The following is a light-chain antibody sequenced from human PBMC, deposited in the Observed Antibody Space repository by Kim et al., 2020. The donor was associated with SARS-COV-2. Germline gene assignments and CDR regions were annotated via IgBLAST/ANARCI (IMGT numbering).Light chain of an antibody. Sequence: DIQMTQSPSSLSASVGDRVTITCQASQDISNYLNWYQQKPGKAPKLLIYDASNLETGVPSRFSGSGSGTDFTFTISSLQPEDIATYYWQQYDNLTFGGGTKLEI. CDR1: QDISNY. CDR3: QQYDNLT. J-gene: IGKJ4*01. CDR2: DAS. V-gene: IGKV1-33*01.